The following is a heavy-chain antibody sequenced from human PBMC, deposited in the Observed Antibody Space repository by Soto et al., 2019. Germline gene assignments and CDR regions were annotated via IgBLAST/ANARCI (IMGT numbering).Heavy chain of an antibody. J-gene: IGHJ4*02. V-gene: IGHV4-59*01. CDR3: ARGGYSYGSTHNFDY. CDR1: GGSISSYY. CDR2: IYYSGST. D-gene: IGHD5-18*01. Sequence: PSETLSLTCTVSGGSISSYYWSWIRQPLGRGLEGIGYIYYSGSTNYNPSLKSRVTISVDTSKNQFSLKLSSVTAADTAVYYCARGGYSYGSTHNFDYWGQGTLVTVSS.